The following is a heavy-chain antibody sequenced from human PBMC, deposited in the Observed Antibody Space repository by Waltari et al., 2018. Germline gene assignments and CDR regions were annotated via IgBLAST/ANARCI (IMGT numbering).Heavy chain of an antibody. D-gene: IGHD3-22*01. CDR3: ARVDGSGWSPFDP. J-gene: IGHJ5*02. CDR1: MTTFSGYY. CDR2: SNPNTGGA. Sequence: QVQLVQSGAEVKEPGASVTVSCKTSMTTFSGYYMHWVRQTPGQGLEWMGRSNPNTGGANYAQKFQGRVTMTRDTSLSTFYLEVTSLTSDDTAVYYCARVDGSGWSPFDPWGQGTLVTVSS. V-gene: IGHV1-2*06.